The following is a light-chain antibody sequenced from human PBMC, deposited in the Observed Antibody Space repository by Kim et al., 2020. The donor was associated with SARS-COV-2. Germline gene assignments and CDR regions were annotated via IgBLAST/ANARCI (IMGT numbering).Light chain of an antibody. CDR1: SSDGGGYDF. CDR3: CSYAGSYTYV. CDR2: DVT. V-gene: IGLV2-11*03. J-gene: IGLJ1*01. Sequence: QSVPITCTGTSSDGGGYDFVSWYQQHPGKAPKLMINDVTKRPSGVPDRFSASKSGNTASLTIYGLQAEDEADYYCCSYAGSYTYVFGTGTKVTVL.